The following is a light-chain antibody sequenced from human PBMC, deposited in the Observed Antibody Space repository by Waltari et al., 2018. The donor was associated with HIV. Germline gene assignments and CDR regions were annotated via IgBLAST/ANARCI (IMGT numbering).Light chain of an antibody. J-gene: IGLJ1*01. V-gene: IGLV2-11*01. Sequence: SALSQPRSVSVSPGQSATAYCTGATTDVGAYTVVSRYQQYPGKAPKLIIFDVNKMPSGVPDRFSGSKSGNTASLTIYGLQADDEADYYCCSYSGNYNLYVFGLGTKVTV. CDR3: CSYSGNYNLYV. CDR1: TTDVGAYTV. CDR2: DVN.